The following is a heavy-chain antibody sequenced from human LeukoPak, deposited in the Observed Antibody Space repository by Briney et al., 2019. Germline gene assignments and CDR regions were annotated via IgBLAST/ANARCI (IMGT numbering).Heavy chain of an antibody. CDR1: GFTFSNAW. Sequence: GGSLRLSCAASGFTFSNAWMSWVRQTPGKGLEWVGRIKSKTDGGTTDYAATVKGRFTISRDDSKNTLYLQMNSLKTEDTAVYYCTTRYCSGGSCSDPWGQGTLVTVSS. CDR2: IKSKTDGGTT. D-gene: IGHD2-15*01. J-gene: IGHJ5*02. V-gene: IGHV3-15*01. CDR3: TTRYCSGGSCSDP.